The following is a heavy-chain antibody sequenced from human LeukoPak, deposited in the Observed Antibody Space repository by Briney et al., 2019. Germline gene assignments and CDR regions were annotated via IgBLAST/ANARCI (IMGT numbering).Heavy chain of an antibody. D-gene: IGHD2-15*01. CDR3: AADEGFVFSN. V-gene: IGHV1-24*01. J-gene: IGHJ4*02. Sequence: GASVKVSCKVSGYTLTELSMHWVRQAPGKGLEWMGGFDPEDGEAIYTQKFQGRVTMTEDASTDTAYMELSSLRSDDTAVYYCAADEGFVFSNWGQGTLVTVYS. CDR1: GYTLTELS. CDR2: FDPEDGEA.